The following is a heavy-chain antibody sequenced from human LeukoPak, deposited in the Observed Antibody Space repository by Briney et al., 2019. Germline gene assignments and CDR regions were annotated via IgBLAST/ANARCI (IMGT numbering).Heavy chain of an antibody. Sequence: PGGSLRLSCAGSGFPFSSHGMNWVRQAPGKGLEWVSGISPGGGPTYYADSVEGRFTISRDDSKNTLYLQMNSLRAEDTAVYYCAKDKGYSSSSAVAFDIWGQGTMVTVSS. CDR3: AKDKGYSSSSAVAFDI. V-gene: IGHV3-23*01. J-gene: IGHJ3*02. CDR2: ISPGGGPT. D-gene: IGHD6-6*01. CDR1: GFPFSSHG.